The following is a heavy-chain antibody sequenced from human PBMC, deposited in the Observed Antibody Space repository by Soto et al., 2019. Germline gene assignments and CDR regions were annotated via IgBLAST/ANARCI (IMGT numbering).Heavy chain of an antibody. CDR3: ASIDYESSGSQPWDWYFDL. CDR1: GYTFTSYG. D-gene: IGHD3-22*01. Sequence: QVQLVQSGAEVKRPGASVKVSCKASGYTFTSYGISCVRQAPGQGLEWMGWISAYNGNTNYAKKLQGRVTMTTDTSTSTAYMELRSLRSDDTAVYYCASIDYESSGSQPWDWYFDLSGRGTLVTVSS. CDR2: ISAYNGNT. J-gene: IGHJ2*01. V-gene: IGHV1-18*01.